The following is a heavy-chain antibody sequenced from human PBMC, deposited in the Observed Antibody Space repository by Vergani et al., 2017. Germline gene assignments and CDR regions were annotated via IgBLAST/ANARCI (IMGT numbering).Heavy chain of an antibody. Sequence: QVQLQESGPGLVKPSETLSLTCTVSGGSISSYYWSWIRQPPGKGLEWLGYIYYSGSTNYNPSLKSRVTISVDTSKNQFSLKLSAVTAADTAVYYCARTPPAHGFWGGYSSLSDYYYYMDVGGKGTTVTVSS. J-gene: IGHJ6*03. V-gene: IGHV4-59*01. CDR2: IYYSGST. CDR1: GGSISSYY. CDR3: ARTPPAHGFWGGYSSLSDYYYYMDV. D-gene: IGHD3-3*01.